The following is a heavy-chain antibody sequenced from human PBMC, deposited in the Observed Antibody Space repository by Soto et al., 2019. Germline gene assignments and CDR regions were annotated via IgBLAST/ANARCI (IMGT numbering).Heavy chain of an antibody. J-gene: IGHJ5*02. CDR1: GYTFTSYG. V-gene: IGHV1-18*01. Sequence: QVQLVQSGAEVKKPGASVKVSCKASGYTFTSYGISWVRQAPGQGLEWMGWISAYNGNTNYAQKLQGRVTMTTDTSTSTAYMELRSLRSDDTAVYYCARDAPTPYYDFWSGYINNWFDPWGQGTLVTVSS. CDR2: ISAYNGNT. CDR3: ARDAPTPYYDFWSGYINNWFDP. D-gene: IGHD3-3*01.